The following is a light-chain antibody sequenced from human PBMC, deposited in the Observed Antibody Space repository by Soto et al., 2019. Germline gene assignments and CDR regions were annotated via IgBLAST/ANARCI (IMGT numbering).Light chain of an antibody. CDR2: GAS. CDR1: RSVSSSY. CDR3: QQYGTSPRFT. J-gene: IGKJ5*01. Sequence: EIVLTQSPGTLSLSPGERATLSCRASRSVSSSYVAWYQQKPGQAPRLLIYGASSRATGIPDRFSGSGSGTDFTLTISRLEPEDFAVYYCQQYGTSPRFTFGQGTRLEIK. V-gene: IGKV3-20*01.